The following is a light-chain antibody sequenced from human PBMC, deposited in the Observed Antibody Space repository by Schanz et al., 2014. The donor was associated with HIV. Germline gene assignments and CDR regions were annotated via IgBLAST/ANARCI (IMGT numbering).Light chain of an antibody. CDR2: DVT. V-gene: IGLV2-14*03. CDR3: SSYTSISTLV. J-gene: IGLJ3*02. CDR1: SSDVGGYNY. Sequence: SALTQPASVSGSPGQSITISCTGTSSDVGGYNYVSWYQQHPGKAPKLMIYDVTNRPSGVSNRFSGSKSGNTASLTISGLQAEDEADYYCSSYTSISTLVFGGGTKVTVL.